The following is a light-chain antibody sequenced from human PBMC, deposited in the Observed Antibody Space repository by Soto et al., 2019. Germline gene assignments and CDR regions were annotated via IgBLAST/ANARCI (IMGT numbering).Light chain of an antibody. CDR3: QQYYSIPPT. CDR2: WAS. Sequence: DIVMTQSPDSLAVSLGERATINCKSSQSFLYSSNNKNYLTWYQHKPGQPPKLLIYWASTRKSGVPDRFSGSGSGTDFTLTISSLQAEDVAVYYCQQYYSIPPTFGGGTKVEIK. CDR1: QSFLYSSNNKNY. V-gene: IGKV4-1*01. J-gene: IGKJ4*01.